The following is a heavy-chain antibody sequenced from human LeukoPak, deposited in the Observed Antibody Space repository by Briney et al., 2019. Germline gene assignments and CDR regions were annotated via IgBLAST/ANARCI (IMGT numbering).Heavy chain of an antibody. V-gene: IGHV4-38-2*02. J-gene: IGHJ6*03. D-gene: IGHD6-19*01. CDR3: AREPHMAVAEYFYYNYMDV. CDR1: GYSISSGYY. Sequence: SETLSLTSTVSGYSISSGYYWGWIRPPPGKGLEWIGSIFHSGSTYYNPSLKSRVTISVDTSKNQFSLKLSSVTAADTAVYYCAREPHMAVAEYFYYNYMDVWGKGTTVTVSS. CDR2: IFHSGST.